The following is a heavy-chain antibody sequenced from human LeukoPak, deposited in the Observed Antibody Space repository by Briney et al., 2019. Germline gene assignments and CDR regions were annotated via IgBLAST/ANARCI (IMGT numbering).Heavy chain of an antibody. V-gene: IGHV1-2*02. CDR1: GYTFTGYY. CDR3: ASASGSWNEVDY. Sequence: ASVKVSCKASGYTFTGYYMHWVRQAPGQGLEWMGWINPNSGGTNYAQKFQGRVTVTRDTSISTAYMELSRLRSDDTAVYYCASASGSWNEVDYWGQGTLVTVSS. J-gene: IGHJ4*02. CDR2: INPNSGGT. D-gene: IGHD1-26*01.